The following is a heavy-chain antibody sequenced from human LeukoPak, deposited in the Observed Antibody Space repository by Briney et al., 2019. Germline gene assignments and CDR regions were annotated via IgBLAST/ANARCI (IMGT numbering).Heavy chain of an antibody. CDR1: GFTFSSYG. J-gene: IGHJ4*02. V-gene: IGHV3-30*18. CDR3: AKDISGGDCPDY. CDR2: ISYDGSNK. D-gene: IGHD2-21*02. Sequence: GGSLRLSCAAAGFTFSSYGMHWVRQAPGKGLEGVAFISYDGSNKYYADSVKGRFTISRDNYKNTLYLQMNSLRAEDTAVYYCAKDISGGDCPDYWGQGTLVTVSS.